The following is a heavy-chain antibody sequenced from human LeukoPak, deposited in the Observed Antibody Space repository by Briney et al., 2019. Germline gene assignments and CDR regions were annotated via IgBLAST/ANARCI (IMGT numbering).Heavy chain of an antibody. CDR1: SGSIISYY. J-gene: IGHJ5*02. CDR2: IYYTGST. D-gene: IGHD3-10*01. V-gene: IGHV4-59*01. Sequence: SETLSLTCTVSSGSIISYYWSWIRQPPGKGLEWIGYIYYTGSTNYNPSLKSRVTISVETSKNQFSLKLSSVTAADTAVYYCARDNALASGKYWFDPWGQGTLVTVSS. CDR3: ARDNALASGKYWFDP.